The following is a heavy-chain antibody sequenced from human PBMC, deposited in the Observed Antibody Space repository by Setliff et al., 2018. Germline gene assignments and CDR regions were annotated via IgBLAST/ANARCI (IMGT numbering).Heavy chain of an antibody. CDR1: GGSFSGYF. J-gene: IGHJ5*01. CDR3: ARARYCSGGRCYWTWLDS. D-gene: IGHD2-15*01. Sequence: LSLTCAVYGGSFSGYFWSWIRQAPGRGLEWIGEINDRGSTHYNPSLKSRVTTSIDTSKNQFSLKLSSVTAADTAVYYCARARYCSGGRCYWTWLDSWAQGTLVTVSS. V-gene: IGHV4-34*01. CDR2: INDRGST.